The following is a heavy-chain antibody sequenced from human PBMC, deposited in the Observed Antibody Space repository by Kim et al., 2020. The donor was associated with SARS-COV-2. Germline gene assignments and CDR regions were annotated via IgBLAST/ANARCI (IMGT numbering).Heavy chain of an antibody. D-gene: IGHD1-26*01. CDR2: VFISGST. Sequence: SETLSLTCTVSGGSISTTTYYWSWIRQPAGKGLEYIGHVFISGSTNYSPSLKSRVVISMDTSKNQFSLILTSVTAADTAAYYCAREGGSERYYGESMDVWDQGTTVTVSS. CDR1: GGSISTTTYY. J-gene: IGHJ6*02. V-gene: IGHV4-61*09. CDR3: AREGGSERYYGESMDV.